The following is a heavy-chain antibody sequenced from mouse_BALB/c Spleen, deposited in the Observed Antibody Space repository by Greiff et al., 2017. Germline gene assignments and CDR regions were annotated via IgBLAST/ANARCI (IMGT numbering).Heavy chain of an antibody. CDR1: GYTFTDYN. CDR3: ARKGPYGYGSYFDY. Sequence: VHVKQSGPELVKPGASVKISCKASGYTFTDYNMHWVKQSHGKSLEWIGYIYPYNGGTGYNQKFKSKATLTVDNSSSTAYMELRSLTSEDSAVYYCARKGPYGYGSYFDYWGQGTTLTVSS. J-gene: IGHJ2*01. D-gene: IGHD1-2*01. V-gene: IGHV1S29*02. CDR2: IYPYNGGT.